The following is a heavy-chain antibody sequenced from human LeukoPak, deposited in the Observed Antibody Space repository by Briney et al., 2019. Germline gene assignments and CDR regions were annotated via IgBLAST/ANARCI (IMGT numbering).Heavy chain of an antibody. Sequence: PSETLSLTCTVSGGSISSYYWSWIRQPPGKGLEWIGYIYYSGSTNYNPSLKSRVTISVDTSKNQFPLKLSSVTAADTAVYYCARAGYDFWSGHPTPLGIWGQGTMVTVSS. CDR1: GGSISSYY. D-gene: IGHD3-3*01. V-gene: IGHV4-59*01. J-gene: IGHJ3*02. CDR3: ARAGYDFWSGHPTPLGI. CDR2: IYYSGST.